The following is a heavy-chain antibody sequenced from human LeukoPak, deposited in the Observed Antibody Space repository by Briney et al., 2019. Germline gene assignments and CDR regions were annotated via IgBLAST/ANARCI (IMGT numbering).Heavy chain of an antibody. CDR1: GGSISSYY. D-gene: IGHD2-2*02. CDR2: IYYSGST. CDR3: ARASLGYCSSTSCYRNYFDY. V-gene: IGHV4-59*12. J-gene: IGHJ4*02. Sequence: SETLSLTCTVSGGSISSYYWSWIRQPPGKGLEWIGYIYYSGSTNYNPSLKSRVTISVDTSKNQFSLKLSSVTAADTAVYYCARASLGYCSSTSCYRNYFDYWGQGTLVTVSS.